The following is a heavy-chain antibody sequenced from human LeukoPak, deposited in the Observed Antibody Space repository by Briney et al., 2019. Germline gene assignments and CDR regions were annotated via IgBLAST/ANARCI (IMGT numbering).Heavy chain of an antibody. CDR2: IKQDGSEQ. Sequence: PGGSLRLSCAASGFTFSTYWMSWVRQAPGKGLEWVANIKQDGSEQYYVDSVKGRFTISRDNAKNSLYLQMNSLRAEDTAVYYCARDSVGGRWPDYWGQGTLVTVSS. V-gene: IGHV3-7*03. CDR3: ARDSVGGRWPDY. CDR1: GFTFSTYW. J-gene: IGHJ4*02. D-gene: IGHD5-24*01.